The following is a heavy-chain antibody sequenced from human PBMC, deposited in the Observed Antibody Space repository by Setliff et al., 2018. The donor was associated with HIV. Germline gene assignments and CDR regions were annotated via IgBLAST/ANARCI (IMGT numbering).Heavy chain of an antibody. J-gene: IGHJ4*02. D-gene: IGHD4-17*01. V-gene: IGHV4-38-2*02. Sequence: SETLSLTCTVSGYSISSRYYWGWIRQPPGKGLEWIGSVYHTGSTYYNPSLKSRVTMSADTSKNQFSLKVRSVSAADTAVYYCARDPPGYGDSNDYWGQGMLVTV. CDR3: ARDPPGYGDSNDY. CDR1: GYSISSRYY. CDR2: VYHTGST.